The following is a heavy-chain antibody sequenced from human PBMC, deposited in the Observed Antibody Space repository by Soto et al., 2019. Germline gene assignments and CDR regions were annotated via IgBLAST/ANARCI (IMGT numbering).Heavy chain of an antibody. CDR2: INQSGST. CDR1: GGSFSGYY. CDR3: AREYGGNSGTFDY. D-gene: IGHD2-21*02. V-gene: IGHV4-34*01. Sequence: QVQLQQWGAGLLKPSETLSLTCAVYGGSFSGYYWSWIRQPPGKGLEWIGEINQSGSTNYNPSLKSRVTISVDTSKNQFSLKLSSETAADTAVYYSAREYGGNSGTFDYWGQGTLVTVSS. J-gene: IGHJ4*02.